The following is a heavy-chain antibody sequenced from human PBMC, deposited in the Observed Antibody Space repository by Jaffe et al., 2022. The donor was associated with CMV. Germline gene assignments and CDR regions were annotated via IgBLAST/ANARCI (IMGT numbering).Heavy chain of an antibody. CDR3: VREMQRPRPYSYWSAYYGHERPGQYNYGMDV. V-gene: IGHV3-9*01. D-gene: IGHD3-3*01. CDR2: ISSNSDNV. J-gene: IGHJ6*02. Sequence: EVQLVESGGGLVQPARSLRLSCAASGFTFDDYGMHWVRQAPGKGLEWVSGISSNSDNVVYADSVKGRFTISRDNAKNSLYLQMNSLRPDDTALYYCVREMQRPRPYSYWSAYYGHERPGQYNYGMDVWGQGTTVTVSS. CDR1: GFTFDDYG.